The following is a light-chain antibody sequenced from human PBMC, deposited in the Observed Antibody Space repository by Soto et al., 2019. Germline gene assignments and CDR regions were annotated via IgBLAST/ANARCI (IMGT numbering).Light chain of an antibody. V-gene: IGKV3-20*01. Sequence: EIVLTQSPATLSVSPGERVALSCRASESVDINLAWYQQKPGQAPRLLIYGASSRATGIPDRFSGSGSGTDFTLTISRLEPEDFAVYYCQQYGSSQITFGQGTRLEIK. J-gene: IGKJ5*01. CDR2: GAS. CDR3: QQYGSSQIT. CDR1: ESVDIN.